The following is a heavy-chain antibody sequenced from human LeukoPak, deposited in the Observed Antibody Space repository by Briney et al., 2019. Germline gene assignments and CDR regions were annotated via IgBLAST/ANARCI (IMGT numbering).Heavy chain of an antibody. Sequence: ASVKVSCKVSGYTLTELSMHWVRQAPGKGLEWMGGFDHEDGETIYAQKFQGRVTMTEDTSTDTAYMELSSLRSEDTAVYYCATAWMVRGVFDYWGQGTLVTVSS. CDR2: FDHEDGET. CDR3: ATAWMVRGVFDY. V-gene: IGHV1-24*01. J-gene: IGHJ4*02. D-gene: IGHD3-10*01. CDR1: GYTLTELS.